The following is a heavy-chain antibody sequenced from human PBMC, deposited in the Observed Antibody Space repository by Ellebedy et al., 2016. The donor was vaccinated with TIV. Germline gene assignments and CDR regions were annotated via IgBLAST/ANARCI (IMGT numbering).Heavy chain of an antibody. D-gene: IGHD3-16*02. J-gene: IGHJ5*02. V-gene: IGHV3-11*01. Sequence: GESLKISCAASGFTFSDYYMIWIRQAPGKGLEWVSYISNSGSTIYYADSVKGRFTISRDNAKNSLSLLMNSLRAEDTAVYYCARDARFIGQQHNWFDPWGQGTLVTVSS. CDR3: ARDARFIGQQHNWFDP. CDR1: GFTFSDYY. CDR2: ISNSGSTI.